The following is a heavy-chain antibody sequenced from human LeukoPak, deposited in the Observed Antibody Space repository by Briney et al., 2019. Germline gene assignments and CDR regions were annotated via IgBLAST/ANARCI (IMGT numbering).Heavy chain of an antibody. CDR1: GFTFSSYS. CDR2: ISSSSSYV. Sequence: PGGSLRLSCAASGFTFSSYSMNWVRQAPGKGLEWVSSISSSSSYVYYADSVKGRFTISRDNAKNSLYLQMNSLRAEDTAVYYCARDLAAGFDYWGQGTLVTVSS. V-gene: IGHV3-21*01. D-gene: IGHD6-19*01. J-gene: IGHJ4*02. CDR3: ARDLAAGFDY.